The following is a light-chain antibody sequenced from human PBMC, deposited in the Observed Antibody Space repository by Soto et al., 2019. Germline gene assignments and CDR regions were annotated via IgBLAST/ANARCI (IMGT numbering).Light chain of an antibody. Sequence: EIVMTQSPATLSVSPGGRATLSCRASRSVSSNLGWYQQKPGQAPRPLIYGASTRATGIPARFSGSGSGTEFTLTISSLQSEDFAVYYCKQYNNWPWTFGQGTKVDIK. V-gene: IGKV3-15*01. CDR2: GAS. CDR1: RSVSSN. J-gene: IGKJ1*01. CDR3: KQYNNWPWT.